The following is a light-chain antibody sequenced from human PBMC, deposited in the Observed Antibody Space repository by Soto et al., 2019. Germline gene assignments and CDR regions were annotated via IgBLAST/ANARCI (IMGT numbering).Light chain of an antibody. V-gene: IGLV2-14*01. CDR3: SSYTSSSTYVV. J-gene: IGLJ2*01. Sequence: QSALTQPASVSGSPGQSITISCTGTSSDVGGYNYVSWYQQHPGKAPKLMIYDVSNRPSGVSNRFSGSKSGNTASLTISGRQAEDEAEYYCSSYTSSSTYVVFGGGTKLTV. CDR1: SSDVGGYNY. CDR2: DVS.